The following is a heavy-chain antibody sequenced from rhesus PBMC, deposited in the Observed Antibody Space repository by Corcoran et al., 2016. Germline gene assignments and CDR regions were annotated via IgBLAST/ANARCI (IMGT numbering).Heavy chain of an antibody. Sequence: QLQLQESGPGLVKPSETLSLTCAVSGYSISSGYGWSWIRHPPGQVLECIGYISYSGSTSYTPSLKSRVTISRDTSKKQFSLKLSSVTAADTAVYYCARDGAWTPRDYWGQGVLVTVS. V-gene: IGHV4-122*02. CDR3: ARDGAWTPRDY. CDR2: ISYSGST. J-gene: IGHJ4*01. D-gene: IGHD1-44*02. CDR1: GYSISSGYG.